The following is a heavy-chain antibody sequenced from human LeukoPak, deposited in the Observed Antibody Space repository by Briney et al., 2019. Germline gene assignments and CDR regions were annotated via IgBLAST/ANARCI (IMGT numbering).Heavy chain of an antibody. CDR1: GDSINIYY. D-gene: IGHD1-1*01. V-gene: IGHV4-59*08. J-gene: IGHJ4*02. Sequence: PSETLSLTCTVSGDSINIYYWTWIRQPPGKGLEWIGYIYYSGSTNYNPSLKSRVTISVDTSKNQFSLKLDSVTAADTAVYYCARQVPYTGRPDYWGQGTLVTVSS. CDR2: IYYSGST. CDR3: ARQVPYTGRPDY.